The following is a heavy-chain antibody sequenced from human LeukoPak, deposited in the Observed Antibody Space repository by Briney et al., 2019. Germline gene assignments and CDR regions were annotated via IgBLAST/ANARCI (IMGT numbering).Heavy chain of an antibody. CDR2: IYYSGST. CDR1: GGSISSYY. Sequence: PSETLSLTCTVSGGSISSYYWSWIRQPPGKGLEWIGYIYYSGSTNYNPSLKSRVTISVDTSKNQFSLKLSSVTAADTAVHYCARGLGYYDSSGYSLLYGMDVWGQGTTVTVSS. V-gene: IGHV4-59*01. J-gene: IGHJ6*02. CDR3: ARGLGYYDSSGYSLLYGMDV. D-gene: IGHD3-22*01.